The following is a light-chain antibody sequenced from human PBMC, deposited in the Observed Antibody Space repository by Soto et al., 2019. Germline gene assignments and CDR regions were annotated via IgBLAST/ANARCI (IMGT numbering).Light chain of an antibody. CDR3: LQYNDWPPK. J-gene: IGKJ1*01. V-gene: IGKV3-15*01. CDR1: QSISDT. Sequence: EIVMTQSPATLSVSPGGRATLSCRASQSISDTLAWYQQKPGRSPRLLIYGASTRAIGIPARFSGSGSGTEFSLTISSLQSEDFAVYYCLQYNDWPPKFGQGTKVDIK. CDR2: GAS.